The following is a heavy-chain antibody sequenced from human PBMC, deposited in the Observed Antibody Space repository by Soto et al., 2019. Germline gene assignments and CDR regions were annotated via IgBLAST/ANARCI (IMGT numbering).Heavy chain of an antibody. Sequence: PSETLSLTCTVSGGSINTYNLFWAWVRQPPGKGLEWIASIHYGGNAYYSPSLTTRATISRDTSKNRVSLELRSVTAADTAVYYCARDRQSRAAAALADYWGQGTLVTVSS. V-gene: IGHV4-39*02. CDR3: ARDRQSRAAAALADY. D-gene: IGHD6-13*01. J-gene: IGHJ4*02. CDR2: IHYGGNA. CDR1: GGSINTYNLF.